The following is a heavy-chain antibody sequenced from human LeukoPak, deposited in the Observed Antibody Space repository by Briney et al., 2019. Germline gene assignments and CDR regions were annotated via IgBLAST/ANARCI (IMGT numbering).Heavy chain of an antibody. D-gene: IGHD4-17*01. J-gene: IGHJ4*02. CDR2: IYYSGST. Sequence: SETLSLTCTVSGGSISSYYWSWIRQPPGKGLEWIGSIYYSGSTYYNPSLKSRVTISVDTSKNQFSLKLSSVTAADTAVYYCARYGDPLDYWGQGTLVTVSS. CDR1: GGSISSYY. V-gene: IGHV4-59*12. CDR3: ARYGDPLDY.